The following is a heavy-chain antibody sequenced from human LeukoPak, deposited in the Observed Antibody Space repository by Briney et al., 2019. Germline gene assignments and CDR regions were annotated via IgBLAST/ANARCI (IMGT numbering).Heavy chain of an antibody. J-gene: IGHJ3*02. CDR1: GGSISSGGYY. CDR2: IYYSGST. V-gene: IGHV4-31*03. D-gene: IGHD1-26*01. CDR3: ARELLVGATRSFDI. Sequence: SQTLSLTCTVSGGSISSGGYYWSWIRQHPGKGLERIGYIYYSGSTYYNPSLKSRVTISVDTCKNQFSLKLSSVTAADTAVYYCARELLVGATRSFDIWGQGTMVTVSS.